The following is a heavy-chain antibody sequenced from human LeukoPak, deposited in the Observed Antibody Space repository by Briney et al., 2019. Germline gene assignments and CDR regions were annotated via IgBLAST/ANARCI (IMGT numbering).Heavy chain of an antibody. CDR1: GVTVSSNY. J-gene: IGHJ4*02. D-gene: IGHD2-15*01. CDR2: IYSGGST. V-gene: IGHV3-53*01. Sequence: GGSLRLSCAASGVTVSSNYMSWVRQAPGKGLEWVSVIYSGGSTYYADSVKGRFTISRDNSKNTLYLQMNSLRAEDTAVYYCARRTPGMGYDYWGQGTLVTVSS. CDR3: ARRTPGMGYDY.